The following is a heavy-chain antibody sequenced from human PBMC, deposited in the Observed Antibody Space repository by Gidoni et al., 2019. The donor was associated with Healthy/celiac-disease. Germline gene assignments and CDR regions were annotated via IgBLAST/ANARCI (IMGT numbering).Heavy chain of an antibody. CDR3: AKWGAAAESGEDYYYYGMDV. Sequence: FTISRDNSKNTLYLQMNSLRAEDTAVYYCAKWGAAAESGEDYYYYGMDVWGQGTTVTVSS. V-gene: IGHV3-23*01. D-gene: IGHD6-13*01. J-gene: IGHJ6*02.